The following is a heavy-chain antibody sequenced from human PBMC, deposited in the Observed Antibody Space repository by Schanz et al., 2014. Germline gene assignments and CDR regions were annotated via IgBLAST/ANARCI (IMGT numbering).Heavy chain of an antibody. CDR3: TRDTDYHFDY. D-gene: IGHD4-17*01. V-gene: IGHV3-48*03. CDR2: ISGNGYTT. J-gene: IGHJ4*02. Sequence: EVQLVESGGGLVQPGESLRVSCAASGFTYDDYAMHWVRQAPGKGLEWVSYISGNGYTTYTADSMKGRFTISRDNAKNSLYLQMNSLRAEDTAVYYCTRDTDYHFDYWGQGTLVTVSS. CDR1: GFTYDDYA.